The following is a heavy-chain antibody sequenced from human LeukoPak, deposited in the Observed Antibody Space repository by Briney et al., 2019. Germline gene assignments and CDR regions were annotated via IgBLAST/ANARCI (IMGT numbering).Heavy chain of an antibody. J-gene: IGHJ6*03. CDR1: GFTFSSYE. CDR2: ISSSSSTI. Sequence: GGSLRLSCAASGFTFSSYEMNWVRQAPGKGLEWVSYISSSSSTIYYADSVKGRFTISRNHAKNSLYLQMTSLRAEDTAVYYCARARSYDILTGYYYYYMDVWGKGTTVTVSS. CDR3: ARARSYDILTGYYYYYMDV. D-gene: IGHD3-9*01. V-gene: IGHV3-48*01.